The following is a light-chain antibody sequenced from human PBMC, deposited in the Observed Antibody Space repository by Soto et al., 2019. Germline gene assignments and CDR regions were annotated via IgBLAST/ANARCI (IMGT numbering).Light chain of an antibody. V-gene: IGLV2-14*03. Sequence: QSVLTQPASVSGSPGQSITISCTGTGSDVGGYNYVSWYQHHPGTAPKLMIYDVRNRPSGVSNRFSGSKSGNTASLTISGLQAEDEAYYYCSSYTSSSTRVFGGGTKLTVL. CDR3: SSYTSSSTRV. J-gene: IGLJ2*01. CDR2: DVR. CDR1: GSDVGGYNY.